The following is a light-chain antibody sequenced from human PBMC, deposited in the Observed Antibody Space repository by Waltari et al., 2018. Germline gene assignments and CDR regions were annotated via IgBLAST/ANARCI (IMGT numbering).Light chain of an antibody. CDR1: SSDIGSYSY. CDR2: DLT. Sequence: QSVLTQPASVSGSPGQPITISCTGTSSDIGSYSYVSWYQQYPGKAPKLIIYDLTGRPSGVSTRFSGSKSGNTASLTISGLQADDEADYFCSSYTGRGTVIFGRGTMLTVL. CDR3: SSYTGRGTVI. J-gene: IGLJ2*01. V-gene: IGLV2-14*01.